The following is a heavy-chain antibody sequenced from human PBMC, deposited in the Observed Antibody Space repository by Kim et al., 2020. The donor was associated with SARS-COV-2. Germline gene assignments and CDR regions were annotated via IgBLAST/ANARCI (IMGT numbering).Heavy chain of an antibody. Sequence: YAQKLQGRVTMTTDPATSTAYVELRSLRSDDTAVYYCARCGGRLTTPNDYWGQGTLVTVSS. D-gene: IGHD3-16*01. CDR3: ARCGGRLTTPNDY. V-gene: IGHV1-18*01. J-gene: IGHJ4*02.